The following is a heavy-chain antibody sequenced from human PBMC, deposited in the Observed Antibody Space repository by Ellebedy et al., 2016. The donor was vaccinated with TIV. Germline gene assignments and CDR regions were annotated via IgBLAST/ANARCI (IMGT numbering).Heavy chain of an antibody. V-gene: IGHV3-11*01. CDR1: GFTFSDYW. CDR2: IGGSDNIV. D-gene: IGHD3-22*01. Sequence: GGSLRLXXAASGFTFSDYWMSWVRQAPGKGLEWVSYIGGSDNIVYYKDSVEGRFTISRDNGKNTLYLQMTSLRAEDTAVYYCAKATVNYYDSSGYYGPGAFDIWGQGTLVTVSS. CDR3: AKATVNYYDSSGYYGPGAFDI. J-gene: IGHJ3*02.